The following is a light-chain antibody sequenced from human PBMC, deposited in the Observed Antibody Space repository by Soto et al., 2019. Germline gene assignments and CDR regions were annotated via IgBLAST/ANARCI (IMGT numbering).Light chain of an antibody. Sequence: SVLGQPASVSGSPGQSITISCTGTSSDVGGFEYVSWYQHQPGKAPKLIIYDVTKRPSGVSNRFSGSKSGNTASLTISGIQAEDEGDYYCGSITRSSTSVFGTGTKV. CDR3: GSITRSSTSV. CDR2: DVT. CDR1: SSDVGGFEY. J-gene: IGLJ1*01. V-gene: IGLV2-14*01.